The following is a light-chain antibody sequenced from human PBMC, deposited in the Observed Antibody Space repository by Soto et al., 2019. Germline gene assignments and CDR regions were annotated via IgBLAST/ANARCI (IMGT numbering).Light chain of an antibody. J-gene: IGKJ1*01. V-gene: IGKV3-20*01. CDR2: GAS. CDR1: QSVSSSY. Sequence: EIVLTQSPGALSLSPGERATLSCGASQSVSSSYLAWYQQKPGQAPRLLIYGASTRATGIPDRFSGSGSGTDFTLTISRLETEDFAVYYCQHYGSSPRTFGQGTKVEIK. CDR3: QHYGSSPRT.